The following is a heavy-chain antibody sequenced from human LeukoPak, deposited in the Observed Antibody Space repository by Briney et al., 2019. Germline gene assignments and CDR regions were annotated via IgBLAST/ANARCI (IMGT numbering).Heavy chain of an antibody. V-gene: IGHV3-30-3*01. CDR2: ISYDGSNK. CDR3: ARGVGYDFWSGYRY. Sequence: GGSLRLSCAASGFTFSSYAMHWVRQAPGKGLEWVSVISYDGSNKCYADSVKGRFTISRDNSKNTLFLQMNSLRADDTAMYYCARGVGYDFWSGYRYWGQGALVTVSS. CDR1: GFTFSSYA. D-gene: IGHD3-3*01. J-gene: IGHJ4*02.